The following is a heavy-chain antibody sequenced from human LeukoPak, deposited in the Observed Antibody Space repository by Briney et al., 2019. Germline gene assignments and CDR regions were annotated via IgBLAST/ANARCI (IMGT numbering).Heavy chain of an antibody. Sequence: PGGSLRLSCAASGFTVSSNYMSWVRQAPGKGLEWVSVIYSGGSTYYADSVKGRFTISRDNAKNSLYLQMNSLRAEDTAVYYCARDNEYSSGYGYWGQGTLVTVSS. CDR3: ARDNEYSSGYGY. J-gene: IGHJ4*02. D-gene: IGHD6-19*01. CDR2: IYSGGST. V-gene: IGHV3-66*01. CDR1: GFTVSSNY.